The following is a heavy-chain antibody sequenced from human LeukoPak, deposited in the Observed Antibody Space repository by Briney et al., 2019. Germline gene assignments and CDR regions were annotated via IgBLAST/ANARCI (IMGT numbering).Heavy chain of an antibody. CDR3: ARHFSNYYDSSGNY. CDR1: GGSISSSSYY. J-gene: IGHJ4*02. CDR2: IYYSGRT. Sequence: SETLSLTCTVSGGSISSSSYYWGWIRQPPGKGLEWIGSIYYSGRTYYNPSLKSRVTISVDTSKNQFSLKLSSVTAADTAVYYCARHFSNYYDSSGNYWGQGTLVTVSS. V-gene: IGHV4-39*01. D-gene: IGHD3-22*01.